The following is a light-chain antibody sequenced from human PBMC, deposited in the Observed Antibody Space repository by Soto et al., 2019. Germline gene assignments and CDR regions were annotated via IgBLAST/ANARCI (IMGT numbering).Light chain of an antibody. J-gene: IGKJ1*01. Sequence: AIRMTQSPSSFSASTGDRVSITCRATQDIGTYLAWYQQIPGKAPKLLIYDASTLQTGAPSRFSGSGSGTDFTLTISYLQSEDFGTYYCQQFYNYPRTFGQGTKVDIK. CDR1: QDIGTY. CDR3: QQFYNYPRT. CDR2: DAS. V-gene: IGKV1-8*01.